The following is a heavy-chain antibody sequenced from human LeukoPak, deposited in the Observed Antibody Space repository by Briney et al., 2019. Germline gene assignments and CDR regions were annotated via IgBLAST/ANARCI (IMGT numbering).Heavy chain of an antibody. V-gene: IGHV3-21*01. Sequence: GGSLRLSCAASGFTFSRYSMNWVRQAPGKGLEWVSSISSSGSSIYYADSVKGRFTISRDNAKNSLYLQMNSLRAEDTAVYYCARDHPVAAQNVGYYYMDVWGKGTTVSVSS. CDR3: ARDHPVAAQNVGYYYMDV. CDR1: GFTFSRYS. D-gene: IGHD6-19*01. J-gene: IGHJ6*03. CDR2: ISSSGSSI.